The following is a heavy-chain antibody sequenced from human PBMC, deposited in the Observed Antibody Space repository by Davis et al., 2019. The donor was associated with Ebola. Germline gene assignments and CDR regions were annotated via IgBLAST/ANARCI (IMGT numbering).Heavy chain of an antibody. CDR3: ARDSEYSSSWYLHGVAWDY. Sequence: GGSLRLSCETSGFSFSSYSMIWVRQAPGKGLEWVSSISTGGAFLYYRDSVKGRFTISRDNAKNSLYLQMNSLRAEDTAVYYCARDSEYSSSWYLHGVAWDYWGQGTLVTVSS. CDR2: ISTGGAFL. V-gene: IGHV3-21*01. J-gene: IGHJ4*02. D-gene: IGHD6-13*01. CDR1: GFSFSSYS.